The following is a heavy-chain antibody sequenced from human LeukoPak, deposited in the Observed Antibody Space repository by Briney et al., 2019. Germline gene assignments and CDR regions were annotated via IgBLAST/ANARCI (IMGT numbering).Heavy chain of an antibody. Sequence: SETLSLTRTVSGGFMTNYYWSWLRQPAGKGLEWIGRIHTSGNTDYNPSLKSRVTMSLDTSKNQFSLKLNSMTNADTAVYYCAREGSATARLFVSNDCWGQGTLVTVSS. V-gene: IGHV4-4*07. CDR1: GGFMTNYY. J-gene: IGHJ4*02. CDR3: AREGSATARLFVSNDC. CDR2: IHTSGNT. D-gene: IGHD6-6*01.